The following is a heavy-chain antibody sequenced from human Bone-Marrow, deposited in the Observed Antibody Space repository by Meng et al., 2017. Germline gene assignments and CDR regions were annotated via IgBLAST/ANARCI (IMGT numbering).Heavy chain of an antibody. CDR2: INHSGST. J-gene: IGHJ4*02. CDR1: GGSFSGYY. V-gene: IGHV4-34*01. D-gene: IGHD6-19*01. CDR3: ARDWGYSSGWYDY. Sequence: SETLSLTCAVYGGSFSGYYWSWIRQPPGKGLEWIGEINHSGSTNYNPSLKSRVTISVDTSKNQFSLKLSSVTAADTAVYYCARDWGYSSGWYDYWGQGTLVTVSS.